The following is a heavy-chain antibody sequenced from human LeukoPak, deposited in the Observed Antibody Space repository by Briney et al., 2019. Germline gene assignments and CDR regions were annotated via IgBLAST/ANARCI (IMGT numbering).Heavy chain of an antibody. D-gene: IGHD4-17*01. CDR3: ARAIYGDYAFFDY. V-gene: IGHV3-7*01. Sequence: GGSLRLSCAASGFTFSSYWMSWVRQAPGKGLEWVANIKQDGSEKYYVDSVKGRFTISRDNAKNSLYLQMNSLRAEDTAVYYCARAIYGDYAFFDYWGQGTLVTVS. CDR2: IKQDGSEK. CDR1: GFTFSSYW. J-gene: IGHJ4*02.